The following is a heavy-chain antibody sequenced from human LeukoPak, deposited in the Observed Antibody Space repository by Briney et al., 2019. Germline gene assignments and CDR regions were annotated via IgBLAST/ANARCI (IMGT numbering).Heavy chain of an antibody. D-gene: IGHD2-8*01. J-gene: IGHJ4*02. CDR1: GFTFSSYV. Sequence: GGSLRLSCAASGFTFSSYVMHWVREAPGKGLEWVAHIKPDGSEKYYLDSVRGRFTISRDNAKNSLYLQMNSLRAEDSAVYYCARYCTFRTCSRTKYDYWGQGTLVIVSS. CDR2: IKPDGSEK. V-gene: IGHV3-7*01. CDR3: ARYCTFRTCSRTKYDY.